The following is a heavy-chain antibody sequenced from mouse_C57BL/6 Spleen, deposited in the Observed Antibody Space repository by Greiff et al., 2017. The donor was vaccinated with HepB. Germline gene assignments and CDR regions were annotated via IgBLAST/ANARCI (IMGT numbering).Heavy chain of an antibody. CDR2: INPNNGGT. D-gene: IGHD1-1*01. V-gene: IGHV1-18*01. CDR1: GYTFTDYN. J-gene: IGHJ2*01. Sequence: EVQLQQSGPELVKPGASVKIPCKASGYTFTDYNMDWVKQSHGKSLEWIGDINPNNGGTIYNQKFKGKATLTVDKSSSTAYMELRSLTSEDTAVYYCARSPYYGSSPLFDYWGQGTTLTVSS. CDR3: ARSPYYGSSPLFDY.